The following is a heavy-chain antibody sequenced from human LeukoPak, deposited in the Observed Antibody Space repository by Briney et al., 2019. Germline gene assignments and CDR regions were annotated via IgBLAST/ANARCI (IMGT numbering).Heavy chain of an antibody. CDR3: ARKDGGRDGMDV. J-gene: IGHJ6*02. V-gene: IGHV1-2*02. CDR2: LNPNTLVT. Sequence: GASVKVSCRASGYTFTDYYMHWVRQAPGQGLEWMGWLNPNTLVTNYAQHFQGRVSMIWDTSISTGYMDLHSLTSDDTAVYYCARKDGGRDGMDVWGQGTTVTVSS. D-gene: IGHD4-23*01. CDR1: GYTFTDYY.